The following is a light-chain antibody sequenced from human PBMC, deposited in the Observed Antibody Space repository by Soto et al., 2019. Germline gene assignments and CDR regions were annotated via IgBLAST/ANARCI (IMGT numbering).Light chain of an antibody. CDR2: DVS. CDR3: SSYTTTNTLGYV. J-gene: IGLJ1*01. CDR1: SGDVGGYNY. V-gene: IGLV2-14*03. Sequence: QSALTQPASVSGSPGQSIAISCTGTSGDVGGYNYVSWYQQHPDKAPKLIIFDVSNRPSGISIRFSGSKSGNTASLTISGLQAEDEADYYCSSYTTTNTLGYVFGTGTKPPS.